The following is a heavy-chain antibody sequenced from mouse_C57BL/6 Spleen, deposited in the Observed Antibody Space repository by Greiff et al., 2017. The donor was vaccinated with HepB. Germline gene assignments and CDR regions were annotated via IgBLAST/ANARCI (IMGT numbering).Heavy chain of an antibody. Sequence: SGTVLARPGASVKMSCKTSGYTFTSYWMHWVKQRPGQGLEWIGAIYPGNSGTSDNPKFKGKAKLTAVTSASTSYMELSSLTNEDAAVYYCTSVLITTVVAKFDYWGQGTTLTVSS. CDR3: TSVLITTVVAKFDY. D-gene: IGHD1-1*01. J-gene: IGHJ2*01. CDR1: GYTFTSYW. CDR2: IYPGNSGT. V-gene: IGHV1-5*01.